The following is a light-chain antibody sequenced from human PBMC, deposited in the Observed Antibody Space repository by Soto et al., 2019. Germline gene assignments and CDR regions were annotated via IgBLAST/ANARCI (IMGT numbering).Light chain of an antibody. J-gene: IGKJ1*01. CDR2: GAS. Sequence: EIVLTQSPGTLSLSPGERATLSCRAGQSVSSNLAWYQQKPGQAPRLLIYGASTRATGIPARFSGSGSGTEFTLTISSLQSEDCAVYYCQQYGSSPLTFGQGTKVDIK. CDR1: QSVSSN. CDR3: QQYGSSPLT. V-gene: IGKV3-15*01.